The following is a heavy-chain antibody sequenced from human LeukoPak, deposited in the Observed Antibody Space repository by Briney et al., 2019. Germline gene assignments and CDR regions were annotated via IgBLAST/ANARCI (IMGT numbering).Heavy chain of an antibody. CDR3: ARAESSSSEFDY. V-gene: IGHV1-18*01. Sequence: ASVNVSCKASGYTFTSYGISWVRQAPGQGLEWMGWISAYNGNTNYAQKLQGRVTMTTDTSTGTAYMELRSLRSDDTAVYYCARAESSSSEFDYWGQGTLVTVSS. CDR2: ISAYNGNT. D-gene: IGHD6-13*01. CDR1: GYTFTSYG. J-gene: IGHJ4*02.